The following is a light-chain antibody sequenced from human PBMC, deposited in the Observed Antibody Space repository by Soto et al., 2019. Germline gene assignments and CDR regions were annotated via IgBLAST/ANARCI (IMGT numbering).Light chain of an antibody. V-gene: IGLV2-14*03. CDR2: DVS. Sequence: QSALTQPASVSGSPGQSITISCTGTSSDAGDYTYVSWYQHHPGKAPKLMIYDVSNRPSGVSYRFSGSKSGNTASLTISGLQAEDEADYYCASYTTSTSWAFGGGTKLTVL. CDR1: SSDAGDYTY. CDR3: ASYTTSTSWA. J-gene: IGLJ2*01.